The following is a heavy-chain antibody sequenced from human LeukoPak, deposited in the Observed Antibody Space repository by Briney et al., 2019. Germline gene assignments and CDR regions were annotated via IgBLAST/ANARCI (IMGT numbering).Heavy chain of an antibody. CDR2: INPNNGDT. CDR3: ARGAYYNFWSGFYYSPHFDY. D-gene: IGHD3-3*01. CDR1: GYTFTGYY. V-gene: IGHV1-2*02. J-gene: IGHJ4*02. Sequence: ATVKVSCKASGYTFTGYYMHWVRQAPGQGLEWMGWINPNNGDTNYAQKFQGRVTMTRDTSISTAYMELSRLRSDDAAVYFCARGAYYNFWSGFYYSPHFDYWGQGTLVTVSS.